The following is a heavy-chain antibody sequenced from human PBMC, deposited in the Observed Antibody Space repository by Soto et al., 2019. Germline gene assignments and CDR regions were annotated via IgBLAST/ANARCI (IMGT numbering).Heavy chain of an antibody. CDR2: ISYDGSNK. D-gene: IGHD2-15*01. CDR1: GFTFSSYA. CDR3: ARDRGSSNDAFDI. Sequence: QVQLVESGGGVVQPGRSLRLSCAASGFTFSSYAMHWVRQAPGKGLEWVAVISYDGSNKYYADSVKGRFTISRDNSKNTLYLQMNSLRAEYTAVYYCARDRGSSNDAFDIWGQGTMVTVSS. J-gene: IGHJ3*02. V-gene: IGHV3-30-3*01.